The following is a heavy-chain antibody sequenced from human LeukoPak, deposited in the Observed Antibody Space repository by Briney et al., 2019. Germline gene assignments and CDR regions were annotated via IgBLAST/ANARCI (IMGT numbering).Heavy chain of an antibody. CDR3: ARDPSTIAAASFDP. CDR2: IYYSGSA. J-gene: IGHJ5*02. Sequence: PSETLSLTCTVSGGSISGYYLSWIRQPPGKGLEWVAYIYYSGSANYNPSLKSRVTISVDTSKNQFSLKLTSVTAADTAVYYCARDPSTIAAASFDPWGQGTLVTVSS. D-gene: IGHD6-13*01. V-gene: IGHV4-59*01. CDR1: GGSISGYY.